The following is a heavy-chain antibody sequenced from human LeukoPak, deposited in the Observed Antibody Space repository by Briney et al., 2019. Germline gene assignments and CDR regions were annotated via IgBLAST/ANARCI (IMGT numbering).Heavy chain of an antibody. Sequence: SETLSLTCTVSGGSISNYYWNWIRQPPGKGLEWIGYILSSGSTHHNPSLTSRISLSVDTSKNQFSLKLTSVTAADTAVYYCARMRGSSYGFDSWGQGTLVTVSS. CDR3: ARMRGSSYGFDS. D-gene: IGHD6-6*01. V-gene: IGHV4-4*09. CDR2: ILSSGST. J-gene: IGHJ4*02. CDR1: GGSISNYY.